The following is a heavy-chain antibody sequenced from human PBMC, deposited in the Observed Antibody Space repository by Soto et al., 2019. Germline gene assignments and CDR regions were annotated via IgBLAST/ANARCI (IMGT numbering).Heavy chain of an antibody. CDR3: ANFDYTSGVIDY. D-gene: IGHD3-10*01. Sequence: QITLKESGPTMVKPTQTLTLTCTFSGFSLRTSGVGVGWIRQPPEKALEWLALIYWDDDKRYRPSLKSRLTITKDTSKNQVVLTMTNMDPVDTATYYCANFDYTSGVIDYWGQGTLVTVSS. V-gene: IGHV2-5*02. J-gene: IGHJ4*02. CDR2: IYWDDDK. CDR1: GFSLRTSGVG.